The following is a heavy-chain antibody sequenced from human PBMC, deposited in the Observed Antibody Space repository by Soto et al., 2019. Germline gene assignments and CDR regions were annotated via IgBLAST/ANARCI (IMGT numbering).Heavy chain of an antibody. CDR1: GFTFDDYA. CDR3: AKDSAFNPDYGMDV. J-gene: IGHJ6*02. CDR2: ISWNSGSI. V-gene: IGHV3-9*01. Sequence: PGGSLRLSCAASGFTFDDYAMHWVRQAPGKGLEWVSGISWNSGSIGYADSVKGRFTISRDNAKNSLYLQMNGLRAEDTALYYCAKDSAFNPDYGMDVWGQGTTVTVSS.